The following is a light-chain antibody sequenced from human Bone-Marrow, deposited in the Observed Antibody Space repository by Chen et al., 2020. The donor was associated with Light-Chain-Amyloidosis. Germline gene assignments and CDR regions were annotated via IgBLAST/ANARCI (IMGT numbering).Light chain of an antibody. Sequence: DIQMTQSPSTLSASVGDRVTITCRASQSISTWLAWYQQKPGKAPNLLIYKASSLQSGVPSRFSGSGSGTEFTLTISSLQPDDFATYYCQQYRSYSRTFGQETKVEIK. CDR2: KAS. CDR1: QSISTW. CDR3: QQYRSYSRT. V-gene: IGKV1-5*03. J-gene: IGKJ1*01.